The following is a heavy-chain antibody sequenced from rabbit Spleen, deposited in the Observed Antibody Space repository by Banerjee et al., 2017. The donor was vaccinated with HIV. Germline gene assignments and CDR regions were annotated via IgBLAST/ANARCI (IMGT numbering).Heavy chain of an antibody. D-gene: IGHD7-1*01. CDR1: GFDFSSNG. J-gene: IGHJ4*01. CDR2: IDPVFGST. CDR3: ARNPVFSYSNL. V-gene: IGHV1S45*01. Sequence: QEQLEETGGGLVQPGGSLKLSCKASGFDFSSNGMCWVRQAPGKGLEWIGYIDPVFGSTDYASWAKGRFTISKTSSTTVTLQMTSLTAADTATYFCARNPVFSYSNLWGPGTLVTVS.